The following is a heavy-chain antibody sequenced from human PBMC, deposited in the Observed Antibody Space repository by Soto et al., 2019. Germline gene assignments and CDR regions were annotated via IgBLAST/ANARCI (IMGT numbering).Heavy chain of an antibody. CDR2: ISSSSSTI. V-gene: IGHV3-48*01. CDR3: AREYCSSTSCLNWFDP. D-gene: IGHD2-2*01. J-gene: IGHJ5*02. Sequence: PGGSLRLSCAASGFTFSNYGMHWVRQAPGKGLEWVSYISSSSSTIYYADSVKGRFTISRDNAKNSLYLQMNSLRAEDTAVYYCAREYCSSTSCLNWFDPWGQGTLVTVSS. CDR1: GFTFSNYG.